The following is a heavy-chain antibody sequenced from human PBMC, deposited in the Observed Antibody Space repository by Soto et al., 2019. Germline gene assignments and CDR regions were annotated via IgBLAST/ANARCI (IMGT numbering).Heavy chain of an antibody. Sequence: PGGSLRLSCAAPGFTFSDNYMSWIRQATRQGLEWVSYISSSGRTIHYADSAKGQFTISRDNAKNSLYLQMNSLRAEDTAVYGWARKGDYGMDVWGQGTTVTVSS. V-gene: IGHV3-11*01. CDR1: GFTFSDNY. J-gene: IGHJ6*02. D-gene: IGHD3-16*01. CDR3: ARKGDYGMDV. CDR2: ISSSGRTI.